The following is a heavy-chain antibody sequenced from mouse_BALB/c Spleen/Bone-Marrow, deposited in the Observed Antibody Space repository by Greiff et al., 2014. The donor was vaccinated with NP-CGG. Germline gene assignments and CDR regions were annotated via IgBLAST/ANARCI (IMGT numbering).Heavy chain of an antibody. D-gene: IGHD1-2*01. J-gene: IGHJ2*01. V-gene: IGHV7-3*02. CDR3: ARDYSGCFDF. Sequence: DVHLVESGGGLVQPGGSLRLSCTTSGFTFTDYFMTWVRQPPGKALEWLGFIRNKANGYTTEYNPSVKGRFTISRDTSQGILYLQMNTLRAEDSAIYFCARDYSGCFDFWGQGTTLTVSS. CDR2: IRNKANGYTT. CDR1: GFTFTDYF.